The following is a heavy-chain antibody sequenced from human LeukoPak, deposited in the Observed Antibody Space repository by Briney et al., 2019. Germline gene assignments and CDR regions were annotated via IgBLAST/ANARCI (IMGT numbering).Heavy chain of an antibody. Sequence: SETLSLTFSVSGGSISNYYWSWIRQPPGKGLEWIGYVYISGSTNYNPSLRSRVTIALDTSKRQFSLKLSSVTAADTALYYCARIPLGYSGAYYFDSWGQGTLVTVSS. V-gene: IGHV4-4*09. CDR1: GGSISNYY. D-gene: IGHD5-12*01. CDR3: ARIPLGYSGAYYFDS. CDR2: VYISGST. J-gene: IGHJ4*02.